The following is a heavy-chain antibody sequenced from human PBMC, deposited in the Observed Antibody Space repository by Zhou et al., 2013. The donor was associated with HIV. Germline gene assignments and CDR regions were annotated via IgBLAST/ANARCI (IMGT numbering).Heavy chain of an antibody. J-gene: IGHJ4*02. D-gene: IGHD4-17*01. CDR1: GDPFSSYA. CDR2: IIPVLGIA. CDR3: ARARTSSTYGDYGYFFNY. V-gene: IGHV1-69*04. Sequence: QVQLLQSGAEVKKPGSSVKVPCKAAGDPFSSYAINWVRQAPGQGLEWMGRIIPVLGIANYAQKFQVRVTITADKSTSTAYMELSSLRSEDTAVYYCARARTSSTYGDYGYFFNYWGQGTLVTVSS.